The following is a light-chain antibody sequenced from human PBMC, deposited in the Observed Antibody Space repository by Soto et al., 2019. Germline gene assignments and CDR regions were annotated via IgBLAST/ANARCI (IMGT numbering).Light chain of an antibody. Sequence: EIVLTQSPATLSLSPGERATLSCRASQSVSSYLAWYQQKPGQPPRLLIYDASNRATGIPARFNGSGSGTDFTLTISSLEPEDFAVYYCQQRSNWPPYTFGQGTKLEIK. CDR3: QQRSNWPPYT. CDR2: DAS. CDR1: QSVSSY. J-gene: IGKJ2*01. V-gene: IGKV3-11*01.